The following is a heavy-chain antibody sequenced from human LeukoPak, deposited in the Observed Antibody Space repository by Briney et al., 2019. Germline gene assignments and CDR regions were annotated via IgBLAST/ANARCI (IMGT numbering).Heavy chain of an antibody. CDR2: ISGSGGST. CDR3: AKLEVLLWFGEVHDAFDI. J-gene: IGHJ3*02. Sequence: PGGSLRLSCAASGFTFSSYAMSWVRQAPGKGLEWVSAISGSGGSTYYADSVKGRFTISRDNSKNTLYLQMNSLRAEDTAVYYCAKLEVLLWFGEVHDAFDIWGQGAMVTVSS. V-gene: IGHV3-23*01. D-gene: IGHD3-10*01. CDR1: GFTFSSYA.